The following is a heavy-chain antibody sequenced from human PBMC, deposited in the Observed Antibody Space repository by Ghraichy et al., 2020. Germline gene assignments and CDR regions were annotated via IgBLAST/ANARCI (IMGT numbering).Heavy chain of an antibody. Sequence: ASVKVSCKASGYPFNGYYIHWLRQAPGQGLQWMGWIDPKTGETDYSQEFQGWVTMTRDTSISTAYMDLSRLRSDDTAMYYCSRDDDTFWFDPWGQGTLVTVSS. V-gene: IGHV1-2*04. CDR3: SRDDDTFWFDP. CDR1: GYPFNGYY. D-gene: IGHD2/OR15-2a*01. CDR2: IDPKTGET. J-gene: IGHJ5*02.